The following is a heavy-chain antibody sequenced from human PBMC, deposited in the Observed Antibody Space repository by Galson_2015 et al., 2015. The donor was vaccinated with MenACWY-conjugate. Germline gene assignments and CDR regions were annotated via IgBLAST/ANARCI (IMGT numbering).Heavy chain of an antibody. V-gene: IGHV3-74*01. CDR2: INPGGSST. CDR3: AKTRGASFYFDS. CDR1: GFIFNTYW. Sequence: SLRLSCAASGFIFNTYWMHWVRQAPGKVLVWVSRINPGGSSTTYADSVKGRFTISRDNAKNTLYLQMNSLRPEDTAVFYCAKTRGASFYFDSWGQGTLVTVSS. J-gene: IGHJ4*02. D-gene: IGHD1-26*01.